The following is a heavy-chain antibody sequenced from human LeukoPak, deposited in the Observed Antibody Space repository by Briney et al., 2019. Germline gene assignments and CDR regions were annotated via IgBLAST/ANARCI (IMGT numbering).Heavy chain of an antibody. D-gene: IGHD3-22*01. CDR1: GFTFSSYG. Sequence: PGGSLRLSCAASGFTFSSYGMHWVRQAPGKGLEWVAFIRYDGSNKYYADSVKGRFTISRDNSKNTLYLQMNSLRAEDTAVYYCAKRSVGNYDSSGLDYWGQGTLVTVSS. V-gene: IGHV3-30*02. CDR2: IRYDGSNK. J-gene: IGHJ4*02. CDR3: AKRSVGNYDSSGLDY.